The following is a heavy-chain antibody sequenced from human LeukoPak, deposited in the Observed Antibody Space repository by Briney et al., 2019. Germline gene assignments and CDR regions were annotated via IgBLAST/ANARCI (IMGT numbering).Heavy chain of an antibody. CDR1: GFTFSDYY. CDR2: ISSSGSTI. D-gene: IGHD6-13*01. V-gene: IGHV3-11*04. Sequence: GGSLRLSCAASGFTFSDYYMSWIRQAPGKGLEWVSYISSSGSTIYYADSVKGRFTISRDNAKNSLYLQINSLRAEDTAVYYCAREGVYSSSWRFYYYYMDAWGKGTTVTVSS. CDR3: AREGVYSSSWRFYYYYMDA. J-gene: IGHJ6*03.